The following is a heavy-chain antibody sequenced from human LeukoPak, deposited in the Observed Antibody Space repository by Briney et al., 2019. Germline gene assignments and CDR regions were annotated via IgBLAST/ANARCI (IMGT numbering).Heavy chain of an antibody. D-gene: IGHD2-21*02. V-gene: IGHV4-59*11. CDR1: GGSISSHY. J-gene: IGHJ6*04. CDR2: IYYSGST. Sequence: SETLSLTCTVSGGSISSHYWSWIRQPPGKGLEWIGYIYYSGSTNYNPSLKSRVTTSVDTSKNQFSLKLSSVTAADTAVYYCARETYCGGDCCPDVWGKGTTVTVSS. CDR3: ARETYCGGDCCPDV.